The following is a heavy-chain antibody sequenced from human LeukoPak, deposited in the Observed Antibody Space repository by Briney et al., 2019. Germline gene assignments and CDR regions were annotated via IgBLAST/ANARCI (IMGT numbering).Heavy chain of an antibody. CDR3: ARIEGSTFDY. CDR2: IYPGDSGS. V-gene: IGHV5-51*01. Sequence: GESLKISCKGSGYTFTSYWIGWVRQMPGKGLEWMGIIYPGDSGSKYNPSLQGQVTISADKSISTAYLQWSSLKASDTAMYYCARIEGSTFDYWGQGTLVTVSS. CDR1: GYTFTSYW. J-gene: IGHJ4*02.